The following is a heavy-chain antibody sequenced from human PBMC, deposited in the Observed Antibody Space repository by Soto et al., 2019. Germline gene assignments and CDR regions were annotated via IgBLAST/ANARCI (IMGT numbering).Heavy chain of an antibody. CDR1: GYTFTSYG. Sequence: GASVKVSCKASGYTFTSYGISWVRQAPGQGLEWMGWISAYNGNTNYAQKLQGRVTMTTDTSTSTAYMELRSLRSDDTAVYYCARNLKVYAIKSNWFDTWGQGTLVTVSS. V-gene: IGHV1-18*01. CDR3: ARNLKVYAIKSNWFDT. CDR2: ISAYNGNT. D-gene: IGHD2-8*01. J-gene: IGHJ5*02.